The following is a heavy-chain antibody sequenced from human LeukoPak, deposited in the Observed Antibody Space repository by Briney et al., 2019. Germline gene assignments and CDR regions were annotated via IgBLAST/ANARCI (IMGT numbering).Heavy chain of an antibody. Sequence: VASVKVSCKPSGYTFTAYFLHWVRQAPGQGLEWMGWINPNSGGTNYPQKFQGRVTMTRDTSISTAYMELSRLRSDDTAMYYCARESGFDWNFDLDYWGQGTLVTVSS. CDR1: GYTFTAYF. CDR2: INPNSGGT. D-gene: IGHD1-7*01. CDR3: ARESGFDWNFDLDY. J-gene: IGHJ4*02. V-gene: IGHV1-2*02.